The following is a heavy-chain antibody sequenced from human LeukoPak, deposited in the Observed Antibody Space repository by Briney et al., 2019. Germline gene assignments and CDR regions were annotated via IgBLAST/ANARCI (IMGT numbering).Heavy chain of an antibody. CDR3: ARTIGDYVPYFDY. Sequence: SETLSLTCTVSGGPLSSRSYYWGWIRQPPGKGLEWIGSIYYRETTYYSPPLKSRVTISVDTSKNQFSLRLSSVTAADTAVYYCARTIGDYVPYFDYWGQGTLVTVSS. J-gene: IGHJ4*02. CDR2: IYYRETT. CDR1: GGPLSSRSYY. D-gene: IGHD4-17*01. V-gene: IGHV4-39*01.